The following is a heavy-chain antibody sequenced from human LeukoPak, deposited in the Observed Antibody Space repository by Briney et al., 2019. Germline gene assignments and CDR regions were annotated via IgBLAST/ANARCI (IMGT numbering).Heavy chain of an antibody. V-gene: IGHV1-2*06. CDR3: ARDRSAAAAGTPLYFHH. CDR1: GYTFTGYY. D-gene: IGHD6-13*01. Sequence: ASVKVSCKASGYTFTGYYMHWVRQAPGQGREWMGRINPNSGGTNYAQKFQGRVTMTRDTSITTAYIELSRLRSDDTAVYYCARDRSAAAAGTPLYFHHWGQGTLVTVSS. J-gene: IGHJ1*01. CDR2: INPNSGGT.